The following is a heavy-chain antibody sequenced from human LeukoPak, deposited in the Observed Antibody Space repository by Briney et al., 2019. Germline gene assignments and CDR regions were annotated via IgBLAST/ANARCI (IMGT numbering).Heavy chain of an antibody. CDR3: ARGGLWLGEFKPDDAFDI. J-gene: IGHJ3*02. V-gene: IGHV6-1*01. CDR2: TYYRSKWYN. D-gene: IGHD3-10*01. Sequence: SQTLSLTCAISGDSVSSNSAGWNWIRQSPSRGLEWLGRTYYRSKWYNDYAVSVKSRITINPDTSKNQFSLQLNSVTPEDTAVYYCARGGLWLGEFKPDDAFDIWGQGTLVTVSS. CDR1: GDSVSSNSAG.